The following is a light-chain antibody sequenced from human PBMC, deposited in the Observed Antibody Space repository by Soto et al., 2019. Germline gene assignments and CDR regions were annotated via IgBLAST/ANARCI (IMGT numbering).Light chain of an antibody. CDR1: QSVSDN. CDR2: DAS. V-gene: IGKV3-15*01. CDR3: QQHNDWPPFT. Sequence: EIVMTQSPATLSASPGETATISCRASQSVSDNLAWYQQKPGQAPRLLIYDASTLATGIPARFSGSGSGTEFTLPISSLLSEDFAVYYCQQHNDWPPFTFGGGTKVEIK. J-gene: IGKJ4*01.